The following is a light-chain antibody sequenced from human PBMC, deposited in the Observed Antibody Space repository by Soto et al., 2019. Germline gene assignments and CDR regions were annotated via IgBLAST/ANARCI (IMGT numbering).Light chain of an antibody. CDR2: DAC. J-gene: IGKJ5*01. CDR3: QRYNNRPPN. V-gene: IGKV3-15*01. Sequence: EIVMTQSPSTLSVSPGERATLSCRASESVGRHLAWYHQKPGQAPKLLVFDACTRAIRVPARFSGSGSVTEFTLTVSSLESVDIAVYLCQRYNNRPPNFGQGTRLEIK. CDR1: ESVGRH.